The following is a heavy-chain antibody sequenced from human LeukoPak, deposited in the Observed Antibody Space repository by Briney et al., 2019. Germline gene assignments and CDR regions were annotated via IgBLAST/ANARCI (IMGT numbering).Heavy chain of an antibody. V-gene: IGHV3-33*06. J-gene: IGHJ4*02. CDR1: GFTFSSYG. CDR3: AKPTRGSGSFLIDF. Sequence: GGSLRLSCAASGFTFSSYGMHWARQAPGKGLEWVADIWNDGSDKYYADSVKGRFTISRDNSKNTLYLQMNSLRAEDTAVYYCAKPTRGSGSFLIDFWGQGTLVTVSS. CDR2: IWNDGSDK. D-gene: IGHD1-26*01.